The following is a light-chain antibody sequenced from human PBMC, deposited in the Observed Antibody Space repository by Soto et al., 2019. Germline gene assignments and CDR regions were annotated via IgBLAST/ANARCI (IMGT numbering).Light chain of an antibody. CDR2: AVS. V-gene: IGLV2-14*01. CDR1: SSDVGGFLY. Sequence: QSALTQPASVSGSPGQSITISCTGTSSDVGGFLYVSWFQQHPRKAPKLMIYAVSNRPSGISNRFSGSKSGNTASLTISGLQAEDEADYYCSSYSSSSTLVVFGGGTKVTVL. J-gene: IGLJ2*01. CDR3: SSYSSSSTLVV.